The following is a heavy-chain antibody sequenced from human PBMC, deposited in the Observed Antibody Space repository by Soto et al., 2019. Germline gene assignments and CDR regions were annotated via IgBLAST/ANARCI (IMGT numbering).Heavy chain of an antibody. D-gene: IGHD6-6*01. J-gene: IGHJ4*02. CDR1: GFTFDDYA. V-gene: IGHV3-9*01. CDR2: ISWNSGSI. Sequence: DVQLVESGGGLVQPGRSLRLSCAASGFTFDDYAMHWVRQAPGKGLEWVSGISWNSGSIGYADSVKGRFTISRDNAKNSLYLQMNSLRAEDTALYYCAKGGYSSSSRFDYWGQGTLVTVSS. CDR3: AKGGYSSSSRFDY.